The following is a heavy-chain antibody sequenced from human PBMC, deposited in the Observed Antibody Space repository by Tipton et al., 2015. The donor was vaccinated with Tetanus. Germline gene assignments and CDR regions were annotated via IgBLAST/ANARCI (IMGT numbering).Heavy chain of an antibody. Sequence: TLSLTCTVSGGSISSGDYYWSWLRQPPGKGLEWIGYTYYRGSTYYNPSLKSRITISVHTSKNQFSLNLSSVTAADTAVYYCARANYYDVLTGSLFYYGLNVWGRGTTVTVSS. CDR1: GGSISSGDYY. J-gene: IGHJ6*02. D-gene: IGHD3-9*01. CDR3: ARANYYDVLTGSLFYYGLNV. V-gene: IGHV4-30-4*01. CDR2: TYYRGST.